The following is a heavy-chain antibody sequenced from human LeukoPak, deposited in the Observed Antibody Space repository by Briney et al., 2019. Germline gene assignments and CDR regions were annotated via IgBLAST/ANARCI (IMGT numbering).Heavy chain of an antibody. CDR1: GGSISSGGYY. CDR2: IYYSGST. J-gene: IGHJ4*02. CDR3: AREDYYYDSSGYDY. V-gene: IGHV4-61*08. D-gene: IGHD3-22*01. Sequence: SETLSLTCTVSGGSISSGGYYWSWIRQHPGKGLEWIGYIYYSGSTNYNPSLKSRVTISVDTSKNQFSLKLSSVTAADTAVYYCAREDYYYDSSGYDYWGQGTLVTVSS.